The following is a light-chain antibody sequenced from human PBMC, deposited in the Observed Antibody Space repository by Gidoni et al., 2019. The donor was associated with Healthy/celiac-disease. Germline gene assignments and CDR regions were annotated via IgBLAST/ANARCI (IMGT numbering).Light chain of an antibody. CDR3: QQSYSTPIT. J-gene: IGKJ5*01. CDR1: QSISSY. V-gene: IGKV1-39*01. Sequence: DIHMTQSPSSLSASVGDRVTITCRASQSISSYLNWYQQKPGKAPKLLIYAASSLQSGVTSRFSGSGSGTDFTLTISSLRPEDFATYYCQQSYSTPITFGQGTRLEIK. CDR2: AAS.